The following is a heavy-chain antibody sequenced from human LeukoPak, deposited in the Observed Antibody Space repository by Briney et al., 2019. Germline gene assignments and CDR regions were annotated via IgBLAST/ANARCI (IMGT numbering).Heavy chain of an antibody. D-gene: IGHD6-13*01. CDR1: GYTFTSYY. V-gene: IGHV1-46*01. Sequence: ASVKVSCKASGYTFTSYYMHWVRQAPGQGLEWMGIINPSGGSTSYAQKFQGRVTMTRDTSTSTVYMELSSLRSEDTAVYYCARDPIKPALVHDAFDIWGQGTMVTVSS. CDR3: ARDPIKPALVHDAFDI. J-gene: IGHJ3*02. CDR2: INPSGGST.